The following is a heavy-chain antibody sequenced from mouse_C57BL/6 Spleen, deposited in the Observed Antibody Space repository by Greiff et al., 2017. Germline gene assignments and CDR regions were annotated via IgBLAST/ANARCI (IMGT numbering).Heavy chain of an antibody. Sequence: EVQLQESGPGLVKPSQSLSLTCSFTGYSITSGYYWNWIRQFPGNKLEWMGYISYDGSNNYNPSLKNRISITRDTSKNQFFLKLNSVTTEDTATYYCARSVTTGGLYAMDYWGQGTSVTVSS. V-gene: IGHV3-6*01. D-gene: IGHD2-2*01. CDR3: ARSVTTGGLYAMDY. CDR2: ISYDGSN. J-gene: IGHJ4*01. CDR1: GYSITSGYY.